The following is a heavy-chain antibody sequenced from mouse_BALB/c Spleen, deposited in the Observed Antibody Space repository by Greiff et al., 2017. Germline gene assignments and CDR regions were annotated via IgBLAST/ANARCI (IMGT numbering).Heavy chain of an antibody. CDR2: INPYNDGT. CDR3: TRHRYDSYAMDY. V-gene: IGHV1-14*01. Sequence: EVQLQESGPELVKPGASVKMSCTASGYTFTSYVMHWVKQKPGQGLEWIGYINPYNDGTKYNEKFKGKATLTVDKSSSTAYMQLSSLTSEDSAVYYSTRHRYDSYAMDYWGQGTSVTVSS. J-gene: IGHJ4*01. CDR1: GYTFTSYV. D-gene: IGHD2-14*01.